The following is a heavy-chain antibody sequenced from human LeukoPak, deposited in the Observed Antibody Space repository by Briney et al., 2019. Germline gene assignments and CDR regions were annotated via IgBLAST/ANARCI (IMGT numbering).Heavy chain of an antibody. CDR3: ARRAGSSGKFDP. J-gene: IGHJ5*02. D-gene: IGHD6-19*01. V-gene: IGHV5-10-1*01. Sequence: GESLKISFKGSGXIFTTNCISWIRQMPGKGLEWMGRIDPSDSETNYSPSFQGHVTISVDKSISTAYLQWSSLKASDTAMYYCARRAGSSGKFDPWGQGTMVIVSS. CDR1: GXIFTTNC. CDR2: IDPSDSET.